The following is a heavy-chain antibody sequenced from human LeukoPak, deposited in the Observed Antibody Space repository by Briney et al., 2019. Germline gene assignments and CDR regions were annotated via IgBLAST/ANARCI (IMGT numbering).Heavy chain of an antibody. CDR2: IGGGGDAT. CDR1: GFIFHNYA. V-gene: IGHV3-23*01. D-gene: IGHD2-15*01. Sequence: GGSLRLSCAASGFIFHNYAMSWVRQAPGKGLEWVSGIGGGGDATYYADSVKGRFTISRDNSKGTLFLQMNSLRAEDTALYYCAKAYCSGGSCYRLFDFWGQGTLVTVSS. J-gene: IGHJ4*02. CDR3: AKAYCSGGSCYRLFDF.